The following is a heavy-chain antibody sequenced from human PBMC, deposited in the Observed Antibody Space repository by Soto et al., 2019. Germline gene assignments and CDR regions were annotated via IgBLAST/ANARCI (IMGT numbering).Heavy chain of an antibody. J-gene: IGHJ1*01. CDR3: ASGYCSGGSCYSEYFQH. V-gene: IGHV3-53*04. Sequence: GGSLRLSCAASGFTVSSNYMSWVRQAPGKGLEWVSVIYSGGSTYYADSVKGRFTISRHNSKNTLYLQMNSLRAEDTAVYYCASGYCSGGSCYSEYFQHWGQGT. D-gene: IGHD2-15*01. CDR2: IYSGGST. CDR1: GFTVSSNY.